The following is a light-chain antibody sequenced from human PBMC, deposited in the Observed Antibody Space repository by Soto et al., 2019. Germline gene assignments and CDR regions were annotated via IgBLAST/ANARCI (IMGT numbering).Light chain of an antibody. CDR1: SSDVGGYKY. Sequence: QSALTQPASVSGSPRQSITISCTGTSSDVGGYKYVSWYQQHPGKAPKLMIYDVSHRPSRVSTRFSGSKSGNTASLTISGLQAEDEADYYCSSYTSSSTYVFGPGTKVTVL. J-gene: IGLJ1*01. CDR2: DVS. CDR3: SSYTSSSTYV. V-gene: IGLV2-14*01.